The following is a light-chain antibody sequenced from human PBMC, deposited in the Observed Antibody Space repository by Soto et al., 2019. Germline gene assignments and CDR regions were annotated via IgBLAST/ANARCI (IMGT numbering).Light chain of an antibody. CDR3: QVWDNVDDHIYV. CDR2: DNS. CDR1: NIDSRT. V-gene: IGLV3-21*02. Sequence: SYELAQPPSVSVAPGQTATISCGENNIDSRTVHWYQQKPGQAPLLVVYDNSFRPSGIPNRFSGSNSGNTATLTTSRVEAGDEADYYCQVWDNVDDHIYVFGTGTKVTVL. J-gene: IGLJ1*01.